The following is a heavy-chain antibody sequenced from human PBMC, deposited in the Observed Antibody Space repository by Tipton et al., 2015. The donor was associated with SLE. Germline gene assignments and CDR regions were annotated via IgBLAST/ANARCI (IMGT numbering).Heavy chain of an antibody. CDR1: GGSFSGYY. J-gene: IGHJ3*02. Sequence: TLSLTCAVYGGSFSGYYWSWIRQPPGKGLEWIGEINHSGSTNYNPSLKSRVTISVDTSKNQFSLKLSSVTAADTAVYYCARGSRITIFGVVIRDAFDIWGQGTMVTVSS. V-gene: IGHV4-34*01. D-gene: IGHD3-3*01. CDR3: ARGSRITIFGVVIRDAFDI. CDR2: INHSGST.